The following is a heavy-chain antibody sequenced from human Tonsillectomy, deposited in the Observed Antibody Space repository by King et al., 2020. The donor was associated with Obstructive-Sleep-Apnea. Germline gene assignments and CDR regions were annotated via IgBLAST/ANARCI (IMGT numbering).Heavy chain of an antibody. CDR3: ARDLGYSYGIDY. V-gene: IGHV4-59*01. D-gene: IGHD5-18*01. CDR2: IYYSGST. J-gene: IGHJ4*02. Sequence: QLQESGPGLVKPSETLSLTCTVSGDSISTYYWSWIRQPPGKGLEWIGYIYYSGSTSYNASLKSRVTISVEPSKNQFSLKLRSVTAADTAVYYCARDLGYSYGIDYWGQGTLVTVSS. CDR1: GDSISTYY.